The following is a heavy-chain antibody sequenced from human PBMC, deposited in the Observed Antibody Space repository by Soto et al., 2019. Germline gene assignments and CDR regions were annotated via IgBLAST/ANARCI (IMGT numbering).Heavy chain of an antibody. Sequence: ASVKVSCKASGYTFTSYAMHWVRQAPGQRLEWMGWINAGNGNTKYSQKFQGRVTITRDTSASTAYMELSSLRSEDTAVYYCARMTDYRSSTSCYVPPGLGYWGQGTLVTVSS. CDR2: INAGNGNT. J-gene: IGHJ4*02. CDR1: GYTFTSYA. D-gene: IGHD2-2*01. V-gene: IGHV1-3*01. CDR3: ARMTDYRSSTSCYVPPGLGY.